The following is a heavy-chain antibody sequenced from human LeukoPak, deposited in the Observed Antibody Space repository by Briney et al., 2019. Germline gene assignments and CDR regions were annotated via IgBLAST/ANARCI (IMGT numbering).Heavy chain of an antibody. D-gene: IGHD3-22*01. J-gene: IGHJ4*02. CDR3: AKDSNYYDSSGYYGS. V-gene: IGHV3-11*01. CDR2: ISSSGSTI. CDR1: GFTFSDYY. Sequence: AGRSLRLSCAASGFTFSDYYMSWIRQAPGKGLEWVSYISSSGSTIYYADSVKGRFTISRDNSKNSLYLQMNSLRTEDTALYYCAKDSNYYDSSGYYGSWGQGTLVTVSS.